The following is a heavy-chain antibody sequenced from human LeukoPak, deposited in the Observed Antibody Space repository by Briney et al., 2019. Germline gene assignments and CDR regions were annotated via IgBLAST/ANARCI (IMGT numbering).Heavy chain of an antibody. CDR1: NVSISSGSHY. CDR2: IYTSGST. V-gene: IGHV4-61*02. J-gene: IGHJ6*03. D-gene: IGHD6-13*01. CDR3: ARDLGSSSWYQSYYYYYMDV. Sequence: PSETLSLTCTVSNVSISSGSHYWNWIRQPAGKGLEWIGRIYTSGSTNYNPSLKSRVTMSVDTSKNQFSLKLSSVTAADTAVYYCARDLGSSSWYQSYYYYYMDVWGKGTTVTVSS.